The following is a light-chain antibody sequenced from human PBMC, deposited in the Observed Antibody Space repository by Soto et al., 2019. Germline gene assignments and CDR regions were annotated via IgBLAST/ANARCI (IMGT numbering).Light chain of an antibody. CDR3: QVWDSSSDPNVV. V-gene: IGLV3-21*04. Sequence: SYELTQPPSVSVAPGQTARITCGGNNTGSKSVHWYQQKPGQAPVLVIYYDSDRPSGIPERFSGSNSGNTATLTISRVEAGDEADYYCQVWDSSSDPNVVFGGGTKVTVL. CDR2: YDS. J-gene: IGLJ2*01. CDR1: NTGSKS.